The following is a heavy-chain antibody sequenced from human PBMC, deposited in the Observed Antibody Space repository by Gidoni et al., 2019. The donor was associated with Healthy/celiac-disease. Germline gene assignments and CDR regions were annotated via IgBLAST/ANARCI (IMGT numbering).Heavy chain of an antibody. CDR1: GFTFSSYA. D-gene: IGHD3-3*01. V-gene: IGHV3-30-3*01. J-gene: IGHJ4*02. Sequence: QVQLVESGGGVVQPGRSLRLSCSASGFTFSSYAMHWVRQAPGKGLEWVAVIAYDGSNKYYADSVKGRFTISRDNSKNTLYLQMNSLRAEDTAVYYCARDRVSDFWSGYFDYWGQGTLVTVSS. CDR3: ARDRVSDFWSGYFDY. CDR2: IAYDGSNK.